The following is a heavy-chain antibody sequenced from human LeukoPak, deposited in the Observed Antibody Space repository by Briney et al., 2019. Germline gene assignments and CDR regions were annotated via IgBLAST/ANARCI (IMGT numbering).Heavy chain of an antibody. Sequence: HGGSLRLSCAASGFTFSSYEMQWVRQAPGQGLEWVSYISISGSTICYADSVKGRFTISRDNAKNSLYLQMNSLRVEDTAVYYCASDIVLKDHWGQGTLVTVSS. V-gene: IGHV3-48*03. D-gene: IGHD2/OR15-2a*01. J-gene: IGHJ4*02. CDR2: ISISGSTI. CDR3: ASDIVLKDH. CDR1: GFTFSSYE.